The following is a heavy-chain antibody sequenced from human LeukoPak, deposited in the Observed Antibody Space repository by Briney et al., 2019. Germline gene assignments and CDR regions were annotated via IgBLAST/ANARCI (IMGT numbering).Heavy chain of an antibody. D-gene: IGHD3-9*01. CDR1: GFTFSSYG. V-gene: IGHV3-33*06. CDR3: AKDGLPGYFDWLLDYFDY. J-gene: IGHJ4*02. CDR2: IWYDGSNK. Sequence: GGSLRLSCAASGFTFSSYGMHWVCQAPGKGLEWVAVIWYDGSNKYHADSVKGRFTISRDNSKNTLYLQMNSLRAEDTAVYYCAKDGLPGYFDWLLDYFDYWGQGTLVTVSS.